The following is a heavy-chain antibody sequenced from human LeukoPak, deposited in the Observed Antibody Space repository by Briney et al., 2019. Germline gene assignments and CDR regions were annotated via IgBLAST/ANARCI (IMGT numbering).Heavy chain of an antibody. V-gene: IGHV6-1*01. J-gene: IGHJ6*02. CDR1: GYSVSSNSAA. CDR3: ARGEGSSWYYYYGMDV. Sequence: SQTLSLTCAISGYSVSSNSAAWNWIRQSPSRGLEWLGSTYYRSKWYNDYAVSVKIRITINPDTSKNQFSLQLNSVTPEDTAVYYCARGEGSSWYYYYGMDVWGQGTTVTVSS. D-gene: IGHD6-13*01. CDR2: TYYRSKWYN.